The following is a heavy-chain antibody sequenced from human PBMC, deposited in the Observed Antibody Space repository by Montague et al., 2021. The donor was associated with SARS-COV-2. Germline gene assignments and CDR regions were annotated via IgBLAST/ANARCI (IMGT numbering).Heavy chain of an antibody. CDR2: INHSANT. D-gene: IGHD3-10*01. CDR1: GGSLSGYY. Sequence: SETLSLTRAVYGGSLSGYYWSWIRQPPEKGLEWIGEINHSANTKYNPSPKSPVTISIDTSKNQFSLKMTSVTAADTATYYCASGIYPSGSYYNRYYYGLNIWGPGTTVIGSS. J-gene: IGHJ6*02. V-gene: IGHV4-34*01. CDR3: ASGIYPSGSYYNRYYYGLNI.